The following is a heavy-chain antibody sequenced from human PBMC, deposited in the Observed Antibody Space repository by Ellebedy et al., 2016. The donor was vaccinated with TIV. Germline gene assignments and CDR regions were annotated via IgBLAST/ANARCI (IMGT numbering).Heavy chain of an antibody. D-gene: IGHD2-2*01. CDR3: ARDIVVVPATPGN. Sequence: GESLKISCAASGFIFSSYWMSWVRQAPGKGLEWVANIKEDGSEKYYVDSVKGRFTISRDNAKNSLYLQMNSLRAEDTAVYYCARDIVVVPATPGNWGQGTLVTVSS. CDR2: IKEDGSEK. V-gene: IGHV3-7*01. CDR1: GFIFSSYW. J-gene: IGHJ4*02.